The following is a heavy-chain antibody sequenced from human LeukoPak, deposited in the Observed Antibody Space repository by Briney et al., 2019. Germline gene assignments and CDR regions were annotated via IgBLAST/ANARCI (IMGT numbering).Heavy chain of an antibody. D-gene: IGHD4-17*01. CDR1: GFTFSSYG. Sequence: GRSLRLSCAASGFTFSSYGMHWVRQAPGKGLEWVAVIWYDGSNKYYADSVKGRFTISRDNSKNTLYLQMNSLRAEDTAVYYCARDISEVTHGDRGPHFDYWGQGTLVTVSS. CDR2: IWYDGSNK. J-gene: IGHJ4*02. V-gene: IGHV3-33*01. CDR3: ARDISEVTHGDRGPHFDY.